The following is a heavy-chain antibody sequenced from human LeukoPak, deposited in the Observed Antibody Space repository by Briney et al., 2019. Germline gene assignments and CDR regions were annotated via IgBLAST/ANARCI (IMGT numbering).Heavy chain of an antibody. J-gene: IGHJ5*02. V-gene: IGHV3-48*02. CDR1: GFTFSSYS. D-gene: IGHD3-3*01. Sequence: GGSLRLSCAASGFTFSSYSMNWVRQAPGKGLEWVSYISSSSTIYYADSVKGRFTISRDNAKNSLYLQMNSLRDEDTAVYYCAREGGITIFDNWFDPWGQGTLVTASS. CDR3: AREGGITIFDNWFDP. CDR2: ISSSSTI.